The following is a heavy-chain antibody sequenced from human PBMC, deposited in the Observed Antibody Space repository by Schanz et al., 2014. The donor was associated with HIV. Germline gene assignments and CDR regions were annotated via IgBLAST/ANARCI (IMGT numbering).Heavy chain of an antibody. D-gene: IGHD2-21*01. CDR3: ARDGEPYGIDV. V-gene: IGHV1-18*01. J-gene: IGHJ6*02. CDR1: GYTFINYG. Sequence: QVQLLQPGAELKKPGASVKVSCKASGYTFINYGISWVRQAPGQGPEGMGRISGYNGNTNYAQKIQGRVTMTRDTSTTTAYMELRGLRPDDTAIYYCARDGEPYGIDVWGQGTPVTVSS. CDR2: ISGYNGNT.